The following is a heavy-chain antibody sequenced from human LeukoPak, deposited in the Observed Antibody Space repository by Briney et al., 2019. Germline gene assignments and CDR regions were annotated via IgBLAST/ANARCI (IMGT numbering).Heavy chain of an antibody. D-gene: IGHD3-22*01. CDR1: GGTFSSYA. V-gene: IGHV1-69*13. CDR2: IIPIFGTA. CDR3: ARDRDDSSGYFDY. Sequence: ASVKASCKASGGTFSSYAISWVRQAPGQGLEWMGGIIPIFGTANYAQKFQGRVTITADESTSTAYMELSSLRSEDTAVYYCARDRDDSSGYFDYWGQGTLVTVSS. J-gene: IGHJ4*02.